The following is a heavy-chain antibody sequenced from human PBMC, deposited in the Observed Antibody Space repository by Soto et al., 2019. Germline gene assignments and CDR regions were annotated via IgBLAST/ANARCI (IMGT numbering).Heavy chain of an antibody. CDR1: GFTFSSYG. D-gene: IGHD1-7*01. CDR3: AKERDNWNSKGWFDP. V-gene: IGHV3-30*18. J-gene: IGHJ5*02. Sequence: PGGSLRLSCAASGFTFSSYGMHWVRQAPGKGLERAAVISYDGSNKYYADSVKGRFTISSDKSKNTPYLQMNSLRAEDTAVYYCAKERDNWNSKGWFDPWGQGTLVTVSS. CDR2: ISYDGSNK.